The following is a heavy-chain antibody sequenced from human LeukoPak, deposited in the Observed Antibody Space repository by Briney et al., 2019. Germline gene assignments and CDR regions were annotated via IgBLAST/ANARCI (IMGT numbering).Heavy chain of an antibody. CDR2: INHSGST. J-gene: IGHJ6*02. V-gene: IGHV4-34*01. Sequence: PSETLSLTCAVYGGSFSGYYWSWIRQPPGKGLEWIGEINHSGSTNYNPSLKSRVTISVDTSKSQFSLKLSSVTAADTAVYYCARVTYCSSTSCPTWPYYYYGMDVWGQGTTVTVSS. CDR3: ARVTYCSSTSCPTWPYYYYGMDV. D-gene: IGHD2-2*01. CDR1: GGSFSGYY.